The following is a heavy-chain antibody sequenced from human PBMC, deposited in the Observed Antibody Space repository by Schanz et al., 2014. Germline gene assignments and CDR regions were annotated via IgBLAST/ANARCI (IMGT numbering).Heavy chain of an antibody. Sequence: EVQLVESGGGLVQPGGSLRLSCAASGFTFNNYDMNWVRLVPGKGLECVSGISGGGGSAYYADSVKGRFTISRDNSRKTLSLQMNSLRAEDTAVYYCARDYAGFDCWGQGTLVTVSS. D-gene: IGHD3-16*01. V-gene: IGHV3-23*04. CDR2: ISGGGGSA. J-gene: IGHJ4*02. CDR1: GFTFNNYD. CDR3: ARDYAGFDC.